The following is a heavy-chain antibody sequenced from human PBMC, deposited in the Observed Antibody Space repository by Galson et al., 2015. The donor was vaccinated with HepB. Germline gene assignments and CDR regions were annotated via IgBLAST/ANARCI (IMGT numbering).Heavy chain of an antibody. V-gene: IGHV3-49*03. J-gene: IGHJ6*02. D-gene: IGHD2-21*02. CDR2: ITSKAYGGTT. CDR1: GFPLGDYS. CDR3: SRSHYGGDRYHYYGMDV. Sequence: SLRLSCAVSGFPLGDYSMSWFRQAPGKGLEWVGFITSKAYGGTTEYAASVKGRFTISRDDSKSIAFLQINSLKSEDTAVYYCSRSHYGGDRYHYYGMDVWGQGTTVTVSS.